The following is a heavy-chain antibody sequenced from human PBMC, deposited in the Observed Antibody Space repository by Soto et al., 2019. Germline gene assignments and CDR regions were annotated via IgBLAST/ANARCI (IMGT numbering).Heavy chain of an antibody. V-gene: IGHV4-34*01. CDR1: GGSFSGYY. J-gene: IGHJ6*02. CDR2: INHSGST. D-gene: IGHD4-4*01. CDR3: ARYSNYRVYYGMDV. Sequence: SETLSLACAVDGGSFSGYYWRWIRQPPGKGLEWIGEINHSGSTNYNPSLKSRVTISVDTSKNQFSLKLSSVTAADTVVYYCARYSNYRVYYGMDVWSQGTTDPVSS.